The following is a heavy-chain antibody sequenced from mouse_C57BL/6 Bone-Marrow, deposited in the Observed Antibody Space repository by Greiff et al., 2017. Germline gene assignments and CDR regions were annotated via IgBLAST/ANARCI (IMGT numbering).Heavy chain of an antibody. V-gene: IGHV3-6*01. CDR2: ISYDGSN. J-gene: IGHJ3*01. CDR3: ARDLPFAY. CDR1: GYSITSGYY. Sequence: EVKLMESGPGLVKPSQSLSLTCSVTGYSITSGYYWNWIRQFPGNKLEWMGYISYDGSNNYNPTLKNRISITRDTSKNQFFLKLNSVTTEDTATYSCARDLPFAYWGQGTLVTVSA.